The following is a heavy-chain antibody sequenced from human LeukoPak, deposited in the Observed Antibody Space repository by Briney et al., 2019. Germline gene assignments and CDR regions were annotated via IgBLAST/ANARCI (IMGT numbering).Heavy chain of an antibody. CDR2: IYYSGST. CDR1: GGSISSGDYY. V-gene: IGHV4-30-4*01. D-gene: IGHD5-24*01. J-gene: IGHJ2*01. Sequence: SETLSLTCTVSGGSISSGDYYWSWIRRPPGKGLEWIGYIYYSGSTYYNPSLKSRVTISVDTSKNQFSLKLSSVTAADTAVYYCATKLRGFWYLDLWGRGTLVTVSS. CDR3: ATKLRGFWYLDL.